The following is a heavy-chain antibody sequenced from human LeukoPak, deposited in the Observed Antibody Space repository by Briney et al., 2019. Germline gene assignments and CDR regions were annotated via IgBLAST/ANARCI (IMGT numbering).Heavy chain of an antibody. J-gene: IGHJ5*02. CDR2: IYPGDSDT. V-gene: IGHV5-51*01. CDR1: GYSFTSYW. Sequence: GESLKISCKGSGYSFTSYWIGWVRQMPGKGLEWMGIIYPGDSDTRYSPSFQGQVTISADKSISTAYLQWSSLKASDTAMYYCARHGSGSYSISRFDPWGQGTLVTVSS. D-gene: IGHD3-10*01. CDR3: ARHGSGSYSISRFDP.